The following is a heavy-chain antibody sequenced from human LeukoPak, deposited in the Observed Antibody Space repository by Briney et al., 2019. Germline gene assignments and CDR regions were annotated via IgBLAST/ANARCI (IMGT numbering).Heavy chain of an antibody. Sequence: GGSLRLSCAASGFTFSTYAMSWVRQAPGKGLEWVSTISGSGGSTYYADSVKGRFTISRDNSKNTLYLQMNSLRAEDTAVYYGAKLRGATINAWYFDYWGQGTLVTVSS. V-gene: IGHV3-23*01. J-gene: IGHJ4*02. CDR3: AKLRGATINAWYFDY. CDR2: ISGSGGST. D-gene: IGHD5-12*01. CDR1: GFTFSTYA.